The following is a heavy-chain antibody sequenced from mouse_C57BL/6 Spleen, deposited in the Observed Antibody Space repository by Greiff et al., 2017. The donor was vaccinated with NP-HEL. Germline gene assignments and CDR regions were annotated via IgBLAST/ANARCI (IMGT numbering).Heavy chain of an antibody. CDR2: IYPRSGNT. V-gene: IGHV1-81*01. CDR1: GYTFTSYG. CDR3: ASEWGAAQATEAMDY. Sequence: QVQLQQSGAELARPGASVKLSCKASGYTFTSYGISWVKQRTGQGLEWIGEIYPRSGNTYYNEKFKGKATLTADKSSSTAYMELRSLTSEDSAVYFCASEWGAAQATEAMDYWGQGTSVTVSS. D-gene: IGHD3-2*02. J-gene: IGHJ4*01.